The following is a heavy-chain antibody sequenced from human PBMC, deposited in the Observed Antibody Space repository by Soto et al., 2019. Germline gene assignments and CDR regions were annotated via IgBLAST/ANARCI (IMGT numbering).Heavy chain of an antibody. D-gene: IGHD6-6*01. V-gene: IGHV4-4*02. CDR3: ARTPRRGVAARTGGAGMDV. CDR2: IYHSGST. CDR1: GGSISISNW. J-gene: IGHJ6*02. Sequence: SETLSLTCAVSGGSISISNWWIWVREPPGKGLEWIGEIYHSGSTNYNPSLKSRVTISVDKSKNQFSLKLSSVTAADTAVYYCARTPRRGVAARTGGAGMDVWGQGTRVTVSS.